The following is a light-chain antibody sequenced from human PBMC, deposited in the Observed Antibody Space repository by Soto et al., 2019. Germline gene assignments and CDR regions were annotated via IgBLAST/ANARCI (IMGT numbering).Light chain of an antibody. J-gene: IGLJ2*01. CDR2: EVS. Sequence: QSALTQPPSASGSPGQSVTISCTGTSSNVGAYNYVSLYQHHPGKAPKRMIYEVSKRPSGVPDRFSGSKSGNTASLPVSGLQAEDEADYYFNSFAASKNLVFGGGTKLTVL. CDR1: SSNVGAYNY. CDR3: NSFAASKNLV. V-gene: IGLV2-8*01.